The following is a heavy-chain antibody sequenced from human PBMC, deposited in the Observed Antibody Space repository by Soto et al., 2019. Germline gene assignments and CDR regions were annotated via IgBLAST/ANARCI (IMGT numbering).Heavy chain of an antibody. V-gene: IGHV3-30*18. CDR1: GFTFSSYG. CDR3: AKDQRYSSSWYPGNSYYYGMDV. D-gene: IGHD6-13*01. CDR2: ISYDGRNK. Sequence: QVQLVESGGGVVQPGRSLRLSCAASGFTFSSYGMHWVRQAPGKGLEWVAVISYDGRNKYYADSVKGRFTISRDNSKNTLYLQMNSLRAEDTGVYYCAKDQRYSSSWYPGNSYYYGMDVWGQGTTVTVSS. J-gene: IGHJ6*02.